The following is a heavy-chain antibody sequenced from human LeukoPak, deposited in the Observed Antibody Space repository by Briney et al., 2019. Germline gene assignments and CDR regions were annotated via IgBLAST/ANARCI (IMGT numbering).Heavy chain of an antibody. Sequence: GGSLRLSCAASGFTFDDYAMHWVRQAPGKGLEWVSGISWNSGSIGYADSVKGRFTISRDNAKNSLYLQMNSLRAEDTALYYCAKDTAGRTQPDFDYWGQGTLVTVSS. CDR3: AKDTAGRTQPDFDY. D-gene: IGHD5-18*01. CDR1: GFTFDDYA. V-gene: IGHV3-9*01. CDR2: ISWNSGSI. J-gene: IGHJ4*02.